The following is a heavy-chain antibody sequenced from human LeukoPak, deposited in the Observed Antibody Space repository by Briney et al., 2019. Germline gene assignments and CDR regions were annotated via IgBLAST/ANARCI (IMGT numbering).Heavy chain of an antibody. Sequence: SETLSLTCTVSGGSIGSYYWSWIRQPAGKGLEWIGRIYTSGSTNYNPSLKSRVTISVDTSKNQFSLKLSSVTAADTAVYYCARVEGTAGVIDYWGQGTLVTVSS. CDR3: ARVEGTAGVIDY. V-gene: IGHV4-4*07. CDR2: IYTSGST. D-gene: IGHD1-1*01. CDR1: GGSIGSYY. J-gene: IGHJ4*02.